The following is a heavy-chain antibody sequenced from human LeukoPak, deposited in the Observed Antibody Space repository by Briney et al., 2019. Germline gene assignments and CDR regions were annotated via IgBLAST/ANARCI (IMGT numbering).Heavy chain of an antibody. V-gene: IGHV4-39*01. J-gene: IGHJ4*02. CDR1: GGSISSRFHY. Sequence: PSETLSLTCTVSGGSISSRFHYWGWIRQPPGKGLEWIGNIYHTGSTYNNPSLKSRVIISVDTSKNQSSLKLSSVTDADTAVYYCVGLDIEAAGVLFDYWGQGTLVTVSS. CDR3: VGLDIEAAGVLFDY. D-gene: IGHD6-13*01. CDR2: IYHTGST.